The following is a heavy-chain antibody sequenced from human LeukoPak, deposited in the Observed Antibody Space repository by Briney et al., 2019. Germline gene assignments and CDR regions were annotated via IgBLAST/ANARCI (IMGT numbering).Heavy chain of an antibody. CDR1: GFTFSSYG. J-gene: IGHJ6*03. Sequence: GRSLRLSCAASGFTFSSYGMHWVRQAPGKGLEWVALIWYDGSNKYYADSVKGRFTISRDSSKNTLYLQMNSLRAEDTAVYYCAKERLKRGYSGYDYRPYYYYYMDVWGKGTTVTVSS. D-gene: IGHD5-12*01. CDR3: AKERLKRGYSGYDYRPYYYYYMDV. V-gene: IGHV3-33*06. CDR2: IWYDGSNK.